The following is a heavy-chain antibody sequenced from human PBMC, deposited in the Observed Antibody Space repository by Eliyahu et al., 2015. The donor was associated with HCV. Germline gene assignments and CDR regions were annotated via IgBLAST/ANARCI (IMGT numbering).Heavy chain of an antibody. J-gene: IGHJ4*02. V-gene: IGHV3-23*01. CDR1: GFTFSSXX. CDR3: AKERESRSFRAVAGTLDY. Sequence: EVQLLESGGGLVQPGGSLRLXCXASGFTFSSXXWSWGXQAPGKGXGXVXAISGSGGSTYYADSVKGRFTISRDNSKNTLYLQMNSLRAEDTAVYYCAKERESRSFRAVAGTLDYWGQGTLVTVSS. CDR2: ISGSGGST. D-gene: IGHD6-19*01.